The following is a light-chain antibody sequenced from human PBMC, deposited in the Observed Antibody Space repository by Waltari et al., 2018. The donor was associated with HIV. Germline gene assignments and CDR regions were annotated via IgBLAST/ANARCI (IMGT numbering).Light chain of an antibody. Sequence: VMPPSLATLSVSPGSPPPLSCRASQSVSSNLAWYQQKAGQTPRLLIYSASTRATDIPPRFSGSGSGTRFALTITSVQPEDVAEYYCQQYNDWPWFTFGQGTKLEIK. CDR1: QSVSSN. CDR3: QQYNDWPWFT. J-gene: IGKJ2*01. CDR2: SAS. V-gene: IGKV3-15*01.